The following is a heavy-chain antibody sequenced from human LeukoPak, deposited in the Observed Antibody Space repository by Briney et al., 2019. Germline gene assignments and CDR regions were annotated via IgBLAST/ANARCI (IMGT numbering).Heavy chain of an antibody. CDR3: AKGAEGYSYGYGSHFDY. V-gene: IGHV3-23*01. J-gene: IGHJ4*02. CDR1: GFTFSTYA. Sequence: GGSLRLSCAASGFTFSTYAMSWVRQAPGKGLEWVSGIIGSGGSTYYADSVKGRFTISRDNSKSTLYLQMNSLRIEDTAVYYCAKGAEGYSYGYGSHFDYWGQGTLVTVSS. CDR2: IIGSGGST. D-gene: IGHD5-18*01.